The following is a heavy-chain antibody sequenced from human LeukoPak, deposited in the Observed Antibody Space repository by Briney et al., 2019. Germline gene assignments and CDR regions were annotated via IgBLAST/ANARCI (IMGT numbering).Heavy chain of an antibody. CDR1: GVTFSNYA. J-gene: IGHJ5*01. CDR3: ARQGVSRGANYGFDY. D-gene: IGHD4-17*01. CDR2: ISGSGDNT. Sequence: GGSLRLSCAASGVTFSNYAMSWVRQAPGKGLEWVSAISGSGDNTYYADSVKGRFTISRDNSKNTLYLQMNSLRVEDTAVYYCARQGVSRGANYGFDYWGHGTLVTVSS. V-gene: IGHV3-23*01.